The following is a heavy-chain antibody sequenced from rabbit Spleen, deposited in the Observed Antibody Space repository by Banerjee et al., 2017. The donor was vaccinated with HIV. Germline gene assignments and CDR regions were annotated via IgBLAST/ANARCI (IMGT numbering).Heavy chain of an antibody. D-gene: IGHD4-1*01. CDR2: INGITGKA. Sequence: QEQLKESGGGLVKPEGSLKLSCTASGFSFSNKAVMCWVRQAPGKGLEWIACINGITGKAVYASWAKGRFTFSKTSSTTVTLQMTSLTDADTATYFCARETSSGWGIVSFYFSLWGPGTLVTVS. CDR1: GFSFSNKAV. V-gene: IGHV1S45*01. J-gene: IGHJ4*01. CDR3: ARETSSGWGIVSFYFSL.